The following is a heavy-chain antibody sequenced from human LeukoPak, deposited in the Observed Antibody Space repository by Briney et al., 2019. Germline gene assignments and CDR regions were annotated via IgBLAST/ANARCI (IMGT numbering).Heavy chain of an antibody. D-gene: IGHD4-11*01. CDR1: GYTFTGYY. V-gene: IGHV1-2*02. CDR3: VRVAYSNYGYFDL. Sequence: GASVKVSCKASGYTFTGYYMHWVRQAPGQGLEWMGWINPNSGGTNYAQKFQGRVTMTRDTSISTAYMELSRLRSDDTAVYYCVRVAYSNYGYFDLWGRGTLVTVSS. CDR2: INPNSGGT. J-gene: IGHJ2*01.